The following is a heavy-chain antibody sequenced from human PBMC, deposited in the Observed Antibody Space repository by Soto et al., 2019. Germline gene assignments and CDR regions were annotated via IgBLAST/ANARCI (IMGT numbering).Heavy chain of an antibody. CDR2: ISYDGSNK. V-gene: IGHV3-30*18. CDR3: AKEFRDCSSTSCPMPVYYYYYYGMDV. CDR1: GFTFSSYG. Sequence: GGSLRLSCAAPGFTFSSYGMHWVRQAPGKGLEWVAVISYDGSNKYYADSVKGRFTISRDNSKNTLYLQMNSLRAEDTAVYYCAKEFRDCSSTSCPMPVYYYYYYGMDVWGQGTTVTVSS. D-gene: IGHD2-2*01. J-gene: IGHJ6*02.